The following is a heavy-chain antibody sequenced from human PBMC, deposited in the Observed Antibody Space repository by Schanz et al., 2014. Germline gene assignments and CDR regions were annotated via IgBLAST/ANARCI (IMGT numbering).Heavy chain of an antibody. J-gene: IGHJ4*02. CDR3: ASVVCSVLSY. V-gene: IGHV3-74*01. CDR2: IKSDGSST. CDR1: GFTFSSYC. D-gene: IGHD6-25*01. Sequence: EVQLVESGGGLVQPGGSLRLSCAASGFTFSSYCMHWVRQVPGKGLVWVSRIKSDGSSTFYADSVKGRFTISRDNSKNTLYLQMNSLRAEDTAVYYCASVVCSVLSYWAQGTLVTVSS.